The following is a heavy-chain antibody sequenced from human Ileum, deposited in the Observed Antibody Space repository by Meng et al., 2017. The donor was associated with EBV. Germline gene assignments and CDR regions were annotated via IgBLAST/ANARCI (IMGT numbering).Heavy chain of an antibody. V-gene: IGHV1-69*06. Sequence: GPLVPSGPVGRHPGSSVKFPCKSSGSTFSVYGITWVRQAPGQGLEWMGGIIPALGTPKYARKFQDRLTITADKSTSTGYMELHSLTSNDTAVYFCARGTGADYWGQGTLVTVSS. D-gene: IGHD3-10*01. CDR3: ARGTGADY. J-gene: IGHJ4*02. CDR1: GSTFSVYG. CDR2: IIPALGTP.